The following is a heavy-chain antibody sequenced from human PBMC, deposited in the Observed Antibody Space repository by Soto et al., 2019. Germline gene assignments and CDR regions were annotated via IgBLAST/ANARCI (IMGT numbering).Heavy chain of an antibody. CDR1: GGTFSSYG. CDR3: AREGYTSSSIHSFLDS. Sequence: ASVKVSCKASGGTFSSYGISWVRQAPGQGLEWMGRIIPFLGTTNYAQNFQERLTVTADTSTNTAFMELSSLRSDDTAVYYCAREGYTSSSIHSFLDSWGQGTLVTVSS. D-gene: IGHD6-6*01. V-gene: IGHV1-69*10. CDR2: IIPFLGTT. J-gene: IGHJ4*02.